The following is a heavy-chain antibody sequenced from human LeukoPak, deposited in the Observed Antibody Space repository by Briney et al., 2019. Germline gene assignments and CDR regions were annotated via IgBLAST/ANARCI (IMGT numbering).Heavy chain of an antibody. CDR3: ARLIRATNGMDV. Sequence: PSQTLSLTCGVSGGSISSGGYSWSWNRQPPGKGLEWIGYIYHSGSTYYNPSLKSRVTISVDRPKNQFSLKLSSVTAADTAVYYCARLIRATNGMDVWGQGTTVTVSS. D-gene: IGHD1-26*01. V-gene: IGHV4-30-2*01. CDR1: GGSISSGGYS. CDR2: IYHSGST. J-gene: IGHJ6*02.